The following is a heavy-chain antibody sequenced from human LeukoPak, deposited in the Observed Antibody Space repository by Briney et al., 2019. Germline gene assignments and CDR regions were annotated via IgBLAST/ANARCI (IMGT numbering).Heavy chain of an antibody. CDR1: GYSFTSYW. D-gene: IGHD3-10*01. V-gene: IGHV5-51*01. CDR2: IYPGDSDT. Sequence: GESLKISCKGSGYSFTSYWIGWVRQMPGKGLEWMGIIYPGDSDTRYSPSFQGQVTISADKSISTAYLQWSSLKASDTAMYYCARRFYGSGSYYITEAFDYWGQGTLVTVSS. J-gene: IGHJ4*02. CDR3: ARRFYGSGSYYITEAFDY.